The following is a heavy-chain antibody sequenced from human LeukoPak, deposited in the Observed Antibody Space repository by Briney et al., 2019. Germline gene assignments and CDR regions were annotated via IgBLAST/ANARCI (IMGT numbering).Heavy chain of an antibody. CDR2: ISGSGGST. Sequence: GGSLRLSCAASGFTFRNYAMSWVRQAPGKGLEWVSGISGSGGSTYYANSAKGRFTISRDNSKKTLHLQVNSLRAEDTAIYYCANIGNYYDSSGYSGDYWGQGTLVTVSS. D-gene: IGHD3-22*01. CDR1: GFTFRNYA. CDR3: ANIGNYYDSSGYSGDY. J-gene: IGHJ4*02. V-gene: IGHV3-23*01.